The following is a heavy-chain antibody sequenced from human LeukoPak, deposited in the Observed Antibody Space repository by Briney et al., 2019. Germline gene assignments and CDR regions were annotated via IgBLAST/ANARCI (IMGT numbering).Heavy chain of an antibody. CDR2: IMPMFGKT. CDR1: GYTFTSYG. V-gene: IGHV1-69*06. CDR3: AGGRTDIVVVPATLRNYYFDY. D-gene: IGHD2-2*01. J-gene: IGHJ4*02. Sequence: SVKVSCKASGYTFTSYGISWVRQAPGQGLEWMGGIMPMFGKTNYAQKFQGRVTTTADKATSTAYMELSSLRSEDTAVYYCAGGRTDIVVVPATLRNYYFDYWGQGTLVTVSS.